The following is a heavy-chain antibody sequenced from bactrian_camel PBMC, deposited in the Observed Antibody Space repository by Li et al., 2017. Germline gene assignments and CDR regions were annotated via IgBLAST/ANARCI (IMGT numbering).Heavy chain of an antibody. J-gene: IGHJ4*01. CDR1: GYTFNTYS. V-gene: IGHV3S1*01. CDR2: IDTGDGST. Sequence: HVQLVESGGGSALAGGSVRLSCAASGYTFNTYSWFRQAPGQEREGVAAIDTGDGSTYYLNSVEGRFTISHDNAKNTLYLQMNDLKPEDTARYYCAAEQTQGGMYPGHFQCPLDASQYVRKGQGTQVTVS. D-gene: IGHD1*01.